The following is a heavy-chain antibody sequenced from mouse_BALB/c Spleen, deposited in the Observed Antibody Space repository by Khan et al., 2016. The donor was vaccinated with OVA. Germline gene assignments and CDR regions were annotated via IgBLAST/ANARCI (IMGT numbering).Heavy chain of an antibody. V-gene: IGHV5-17*02. Sequence: EVELVESGGGLVQPGGSRKLSCAASGFTFSSFGMHWVRQAPEKGLEWVAYISSGSSTIYYADTVKGRFTISRDNPKNTLLLQMTSLRSEDTAMYYWASSLFWSWFASWGQGTLVTVSA. CDR3: ASSLFWSWFAS. CDR2: ISSGSSTI. CDR1: GFTFSSFG. J-gene: IGHJ3*01.